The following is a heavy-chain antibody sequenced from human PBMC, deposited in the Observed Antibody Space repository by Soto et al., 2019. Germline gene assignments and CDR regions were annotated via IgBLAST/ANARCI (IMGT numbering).Heavy chain of an antibody. CDR2: TYYRSKWYY. Sequence: SPTLSLTCAITGGSVSSNSAGWSWVRKSPSRGLEWLGRTYYRSKWYYEYAVSVRGRITINPDTSKNQYSLQLNSVTPEDTAVYFCARGEQYSGRIFDYWGQGTLVTVSS. D-gene: IGHD1-26*01. V-gene: IGHV6-1*01. CDR3: ARGEQYSGRIFDY. J-gene: IGHJ4*01. CDR1: GGSVSSNSAG.